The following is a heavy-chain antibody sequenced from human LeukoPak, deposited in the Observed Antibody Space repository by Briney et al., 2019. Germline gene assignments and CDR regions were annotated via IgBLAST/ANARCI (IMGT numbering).Heavy chain of an antibody. J-gene: IGHJ6*03. CDR1: GGSFSGYY. CDR2: INHSGST. CDR3: ARGYSSRYYYYYYYMDV. Sequence: PSETLSLTCAVYGGSFSGYYWRWIRQPAGKGLEWIGEINHSGSTNYNPSLKSRVTISVDTSKNQFSLKLSSVTAADTAVYYCARGYSSRYYYYYYYMDVWGKGTTVAVSS. V-gene: IGHV4-34*01. D-gene: IGHD4-11*01.